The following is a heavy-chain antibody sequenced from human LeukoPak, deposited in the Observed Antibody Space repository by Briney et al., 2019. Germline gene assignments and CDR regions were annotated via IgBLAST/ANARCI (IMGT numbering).Heavy chain of an antibody. D-gene: IGHD2-2*01. Sequence: SETLSLTCAVYGGSFSGHYWSWIRQPPGKGLEWIGEINHSGSTNYNPSLKSRVTISVDTSKNQFSLKLSSVTAADTAVYYCARAGLYCSSTSCYDDYYGMDVWGQGTTVTVSS. V-gene: IGHV4-34*01. J-gene: IGHJ6*02. CDR2: INHSGST. CDR3: ARAGLYCSSTSCYDDYYGMDV. CDR1: GGSFSGHY.